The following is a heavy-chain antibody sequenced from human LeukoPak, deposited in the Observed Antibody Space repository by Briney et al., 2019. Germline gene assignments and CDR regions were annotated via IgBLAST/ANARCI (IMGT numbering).Heavy chain of an antibody. V-gene: IGHV4-61*05. CDR3: GRVSCSSTSCPGWFDP. CDR1: GGSISSSSYY. Sequence: SETLSLTCTVSGGSISSSSYYWGWIRQPPGKGLEWIGYIYNSGSTDYNPSLKSRVTISVDTSKNQFSLKLSSVTAADTAVYYCGRVSCSSTSCPGWFDPWGQGTLVTVSS. CDR2: IYNSGST. J-gene: IGHJ5*02. D-gene: IGHD2-2*01.